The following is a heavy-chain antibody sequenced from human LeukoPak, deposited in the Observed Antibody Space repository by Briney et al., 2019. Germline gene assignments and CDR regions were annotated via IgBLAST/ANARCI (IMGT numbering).Heavy chain of an antibody. J-gene: IGHJ5*02. D-gene: IGHD6-25*01. CDR1: GFTFSNYD. CDR2: ISASGGTT. V-gene: IGHV3-23*01. CDR3: ARGLLIAAARESRFDP. Sequence: GGSLRLSCAASGFTFSNYDMSWVRQAPGKGLEWVSGISASGGTTYYADSVKGRFTISRDNAKNSLYLQMNSLRAEDTAVYYCARGLLIAAARESRFDPWGQGTLVTVSS.